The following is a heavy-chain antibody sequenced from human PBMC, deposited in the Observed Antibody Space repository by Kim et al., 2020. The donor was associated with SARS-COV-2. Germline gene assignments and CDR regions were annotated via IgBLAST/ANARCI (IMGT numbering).Heavy chain of an antibody. CDR3: ARAYYGDYNWFDP. J-gene: IGHJ5*02. CDR2: INAGNGNT. V-gene: IGHV1-3*01. CDR1: GYTFTSYA. Sequence: ASVKVSCKASGYTFTSYAMHWVRQAPGQRLEWMGWINAGNGNTKYSQKFQGRVTITRDTSASTAYMELISLRSEDTAVYYCARAYYGDYNWFDPWGQGTLVTVSS. D-gene: IGHD4-17*01.